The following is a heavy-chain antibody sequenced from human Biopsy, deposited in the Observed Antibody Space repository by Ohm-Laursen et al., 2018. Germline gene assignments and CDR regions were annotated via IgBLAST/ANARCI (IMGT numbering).Heavy chain of an antibody. V-gene: IGHV4-59*08. D-gene: IGHD6-6*01. J-gene: IGHJ6*02. CDR2: IHYTGVT. CDR1: GGSISGYY. CDR3: ARLPPLEQIGAYYYHAMDV. Sequence: ETLSLTCTVSGGSISGYYWSWIRLPPEKALQWIGYIHYTGVTNYDPSLKSRLTMSVDTSKNQFSLKLASVTAADTAVYYCARLPPLEQIGAYYYHAMDVWGQGTTVSVSS.